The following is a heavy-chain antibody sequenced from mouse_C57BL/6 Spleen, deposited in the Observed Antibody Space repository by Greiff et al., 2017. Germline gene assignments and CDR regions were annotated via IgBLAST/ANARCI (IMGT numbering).Heavy chain of an antibody. Sequence: LVEPGPELVKPGASVKISCKASGYTFTDYYINWVKQRPGQGLEWIGRIYPGSGSTKYNEKFKSKATLTVDTSSSTAYMQLRSLPSEDSAVYFCARDYGYSLDYWGQGTTLTVSS. CDR1: GYTFTDYY. CDR2: IYPGSGST. CDR3: ARDYGYSLDY. D-gene: IGHD2-2*01. J-gene: IGHJ2*01. V-gene: IGHV1-84*01.